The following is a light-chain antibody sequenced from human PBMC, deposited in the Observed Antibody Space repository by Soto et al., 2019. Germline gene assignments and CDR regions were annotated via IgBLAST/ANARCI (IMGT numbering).Light chain of an antibody. V-gene: IGKV3D-20*02. CDR1: QSVSSTY. CDR3: KHRSDWPG. J-gene: IGKJ5*01. CDR2: GTS. Sequence: EIVLTQSPVTLSLSPGEIATLSCRASQSVSSTYLAWYQHKPGQAPRLLIFGTSNRATGIPDRFSGSGSGTDFILTISRLEPEDFAVYYCKHRSDWPGFGQGTRLEIK.